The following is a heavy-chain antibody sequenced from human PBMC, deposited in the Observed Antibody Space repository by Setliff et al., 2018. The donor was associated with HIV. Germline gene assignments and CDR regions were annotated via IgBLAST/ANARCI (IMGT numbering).Heavy chain of an antibody. D-gene: IGHD6-13*01. J-gene: IGHJ4*02. CDR2: IYWDDDK. Sequence: PTQTLTLTCTFSGFSLRTSKVGVGWIRQPPGKALEWLAVIYWDDDKRYSPSLKNRLTITRDTSKNQVVLTMTNMDPVDTATYYCARASGTAAGTSKDFDYWGQGTLVTVSS. CDR1: GFSLRTSKVG. V-gene: IGHV2-5*02. CDR3: ARASGTAAGTSKDFDY.